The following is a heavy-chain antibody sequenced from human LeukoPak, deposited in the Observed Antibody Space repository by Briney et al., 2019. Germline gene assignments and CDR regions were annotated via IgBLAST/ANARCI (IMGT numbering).Heavy chain of an antibody. CDR3: ARDARFYYDSSGYYFDY. D-gene: IGHD3-22*01. V-gene: IGHV1-69*05. CDR2: IIPNFGTA. J-gene: IGHJ4*02. CDR1: GDTFSSYA. Sequence: GASVKVSCKAAGDTFSSYAISWVRQAPGQGLEWMGRIIPNFGTANYAQKFQGRVTITTDASTSTAYMELSSLRSEDTDVYYCARDARFYYDSSGYYFDYWGQGTLVTVSS.